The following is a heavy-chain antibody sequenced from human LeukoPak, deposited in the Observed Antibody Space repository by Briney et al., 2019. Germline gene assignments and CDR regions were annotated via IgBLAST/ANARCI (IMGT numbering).Heavy chain of an antibody. CDR3: AKLREWELPDLFDY. Sequence: GGSLRLSCAASGFTFSSYEMNWVRQAPGKGLEWVSGISGSGGSRFYTDSVKGRFTISRDNSKNTLYLQMNSLRAEDTAVYYCAKLREWELPDLFDYWGQGTLVTVSS. J-gene: IGHJ4*02. CDR2: ISGSGGSR. D-gene: IGHD1-26*01. V-gene: IGHV3-23*01. CDR1: GFTFSSYE.